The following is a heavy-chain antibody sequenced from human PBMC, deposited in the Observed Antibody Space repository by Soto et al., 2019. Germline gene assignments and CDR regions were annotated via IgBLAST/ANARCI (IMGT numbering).Heavy chain of an antibody. Sequence: ASVKVSCKASGGTFSSYAISWVRQAPGQGLEWLGWISPYNGNTNYAQKLQGRVTMTTDTSTSTAYMELRSLRSDDTAVYYCARAKIFGVVMVDYWGQGTLVTVSS. CDR2: ISPYNGNT. J-gene: IGHJ4*02. CDR1: GGTFSSYA. CDR3: ARAKIFGVVMVDY. D-gene: IGHD3-3*01. V-gene: IGHV1-18*01.